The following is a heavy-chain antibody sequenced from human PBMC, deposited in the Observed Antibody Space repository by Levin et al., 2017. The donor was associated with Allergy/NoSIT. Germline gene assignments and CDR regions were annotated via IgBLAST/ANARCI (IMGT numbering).Heavy chain of an antibody. CDR1: GFTFSSYG. J-gene: IGHJ3*02. D-gene: IGHD3-9*01. CDR2: IWYDGSNK. CDR3: ARENYDILTGRRIAFDI. V-gene: IGHV3-33*01. Sequence: GESLKISCAASGFTFSSYGMHWVRQAPGKGLEWVAVIWYDGSNKYYADSVKGRFTISRDNSKNTLYLQMNSLRAEDTAVYYCARENYDILTGRRIAFDIWGQGTMVTVSS.